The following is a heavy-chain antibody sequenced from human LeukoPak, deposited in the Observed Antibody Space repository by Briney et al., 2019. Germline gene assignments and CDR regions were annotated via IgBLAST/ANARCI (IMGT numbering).Heavy chain of an antibody. Sequence: GTSLRLSCAASGFTVSSTYMSWVRHIPGKGLEGVSVISSGGNTYYTDSVKGRFTISRDGSKNTLYLQMNSLRVEDTAVYYCARGSVVTSWAFDIWGQGTMVTVSS. CDR2: ISSGGNT. CDR3: ARGSVVTSWAFDI. J-gene: IGHJ3*02. CDR1: GFTVSSTY. V-gene: IGHV3-66*01. D-gene: IGHD2-21*02.